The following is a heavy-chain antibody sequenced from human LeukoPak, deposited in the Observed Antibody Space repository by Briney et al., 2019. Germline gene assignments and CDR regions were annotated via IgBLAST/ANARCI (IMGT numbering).Heavy chain of an antibody. D-gene: IGHD6-13*01. J-gene: IGHJ6*03. CDR2: IVVGSGNT. Sequence: SVKVSCKASGFTFSSSTMQWVRQARGQRLEWMGWIVVGSGNTKYAQKFQERVTISRDMSTTTAYMEVGSLRSEDTAVYYCATSGRDSSSWYYYYYMDVWGEGTTVTVSS. V-gene: IGHV1-58*02. CDR1: GFTFSSST. CDR3: ATSGRDSSSWYYYYYMDV.